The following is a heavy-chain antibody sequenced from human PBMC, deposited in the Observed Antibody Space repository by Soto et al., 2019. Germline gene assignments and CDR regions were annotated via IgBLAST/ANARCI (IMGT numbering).Heavy chain of an antibody. Sequence: LRLSCAASGFTFSNYAMRWVPQAPGKGLEWIGYIYHSGSTYYNPSLKSRVTISVDRSKNQFSLKLSSVTAADTAVYYCARTTSSWYGLYYFDYWGQGTLVTVSS. D-gene: IGHD6-13*01. CDR1: GFTFSNYA. CDR3: ARTTSSWYGLYYFDY. CDR2: IYHSGST. V-gene: IGHV4-30-2*01. J-gene: IGHJ4*02.